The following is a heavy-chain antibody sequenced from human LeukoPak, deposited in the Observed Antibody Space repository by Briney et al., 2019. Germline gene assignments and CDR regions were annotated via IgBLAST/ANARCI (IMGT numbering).Heavy chain of an antibody. V-gene: IGHV1-2*02. D-gene: IGHD7-27*01. Sequence: ASVKVSCKASGYTFTGYYIHWVRQAPGQGLQWMGCINPNSGGTNYAQKFQGRVTMTRDTSINTAYMELSRLRSDDTAMYLCARVQNWDFDYWGQATLVTVSS. CDR2: INPNSGGT. CDR1: GYTFTGYY. CDR3: ARVQNWDFDY. J-gene: IGHJ4*02.